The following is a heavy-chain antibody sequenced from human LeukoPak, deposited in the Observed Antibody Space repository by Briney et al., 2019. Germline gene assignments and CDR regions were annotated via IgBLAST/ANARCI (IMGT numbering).Heavy chain of an antibody. Sequence: ASVKVSCKVSGYTLTELSMHWVRQAPGKGLEWMGGFDPEDGETIYAQKFQGRVTITRDTSASTAYMELSSLRSEDTAVYYCACYYDSSGYDYWGQGTLVTVSS. J-gene: IGHJ4*02. CDR3: ACYYDSSGYDY. CDR2: FDPEDGET. D-gene: IGHD3-22*01. V-gene: IGHV1-24*01. CDR1: GYTLTELS.